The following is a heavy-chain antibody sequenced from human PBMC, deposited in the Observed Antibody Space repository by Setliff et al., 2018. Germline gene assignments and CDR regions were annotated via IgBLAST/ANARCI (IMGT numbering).Heavy chain of an antibody. D-gene: IGHD3-22*01. J-gene: IGHJ2*01. Sequence: ASVKVSCKASGYTFMGYDINWVRQATGQGLEWVGWMDPNSGNTAYGRKFQDRVTITRNTSISTAYMELSSLRSEDTAVYYCARGRASGGYFEVWYSDLWGRGTLVTVSS. CDR3: ARGRASGGYFEVWYSDL. V-gene: IGHV1-8*03. CDR1: GYTFMGYD. CDR2: MDPNSGNT.